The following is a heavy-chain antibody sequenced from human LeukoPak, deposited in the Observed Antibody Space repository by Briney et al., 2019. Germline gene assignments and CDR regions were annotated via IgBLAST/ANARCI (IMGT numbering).Heavy chain of an antibody. V-gene: IGHV4-30-4*01. J-gene: IGHJ4*02. D-gene: IGHD1-26*01. Sequence: NPSQTLSLTCTVSGGSISSGDYYWSWIRQPPGKGLEWIGYIYYSGSTYYNPSLKSRVTISVDTSKNQFSLKLSSVTAADTAVYYCARDSGSGYFDYWGQGTLVTVPS. CDR2: IYYSGST. CDR1: GGSISSGDYY. CDR3: ARDSGSGYFDY.